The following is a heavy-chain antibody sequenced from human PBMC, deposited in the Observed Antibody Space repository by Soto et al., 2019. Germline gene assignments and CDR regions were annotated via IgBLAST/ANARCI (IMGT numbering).Heavy chain of an antibody. V-gene: IGHV3-23*01. CDR1: GFTFSSYA. CDR3: ARDLNGWYDDY. Sequence: GGSLRLSCAASGFTFSSYAMSWVRQAPGKGLEWVSAISGSGGSTYYADSVKGRFTISRDNSKSTLYLQMDSLRDEDTAVYYCARDLNGWYDDYWGQGTLVTVSS. D-gene: IGHD6-19*01. J-gene: IGHJ4*02. CDR2: ISGSGGST.